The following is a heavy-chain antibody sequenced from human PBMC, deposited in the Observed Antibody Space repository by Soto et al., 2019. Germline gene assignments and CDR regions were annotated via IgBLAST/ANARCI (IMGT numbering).Heavy chain of an antibody. V-gene: IGHV4-39*01. CDR3: VRYDRINMKPYSPEGFHL. Sequence: SETLSLTCTVSGDSISSSNSHWGWTRQPPGKGLEYIGSVYYGGAIFYSGNIYYNPSLKSRVTISVDTSKNQFSLRLSSVTAADTGVYYCVRYDRINMKPYSPEGFHLCGQATMVTVS. CDR2: VYYGGAIFYSGNI. D-gene: IGHD3-3*02. CDR1: GDSISSSNSH. J-gene: IGHJ3*01.